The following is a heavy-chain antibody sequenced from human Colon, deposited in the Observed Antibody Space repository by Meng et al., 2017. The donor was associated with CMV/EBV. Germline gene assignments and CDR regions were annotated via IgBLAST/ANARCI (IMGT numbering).Heavy chain of an antibody. CDR2: INHSGST. CDR1: GGSFSGYY. D-gene: IGHD2-8*01. V-gene: IGHV4-34*01. Sequence: SETLSLTCAVYGGSFSGYYWSWIRQPPGKGLEWIGEINHSGSTNYKPSLKSRVTISVDTSKNQFSLKLSSVTAADTAVYYCARGVSDIVLMVYDIKGAHNWFDPWGQGTLVTVSS. CDR3: ARGVSDIVLMVYDIKGAHNWFDP. J-gene: IGHJ5*02.